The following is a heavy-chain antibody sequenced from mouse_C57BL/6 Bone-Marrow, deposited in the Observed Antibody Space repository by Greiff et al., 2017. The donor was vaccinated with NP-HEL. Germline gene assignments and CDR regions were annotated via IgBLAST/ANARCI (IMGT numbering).Heavy chain of an antibody. J-gene: IGHJ1*03. CDR1: GYHFTSSW. CDR3: ARYYYGSRGWYFDV. CDR2: IGPNRGGN. D-gene: IGHD1-1*01. Sequence: QVQLQQPGADLVKPGASGKLSWKASGYHFTSSWMPWVKPRPGRGLEGVGRIGPNRGGNKVKEKFKTKATLTVDKPSSTAYMQLSSLTSEDSAVYYCARYYYGSRGWYFDVWGTGTTVTVSS. V-gene: IGHV1-72*01.